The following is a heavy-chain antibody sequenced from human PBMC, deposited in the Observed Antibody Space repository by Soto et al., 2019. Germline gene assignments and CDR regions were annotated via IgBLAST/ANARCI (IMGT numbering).Heavy chain of an antibody. D-gene: IGHD3-22*01. CDR3: SSAEISMIVWFDY. Sequence: QVQLQESGPGLVKPSETLSLICTVSGVSVSSGTYYWSWIRQSPGKGPEWIGNIYYTGGTSYNPYLKSRVTISLDTSKNQFSLKLNSVTAADTAVYFCSSAEISMIVWFDYWGQGTLVTVSS. CDR1: GVSVSSGTYY. CDR2: IYYTGGT. V-gene: IGHV4-61*01. J-gene: IGHJ4*02.